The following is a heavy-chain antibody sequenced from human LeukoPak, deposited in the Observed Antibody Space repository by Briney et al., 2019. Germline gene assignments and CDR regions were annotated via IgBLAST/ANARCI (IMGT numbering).Heavy chain of an antibody. CDR1: GYTFTGYY. D-gene: IGHD6-6*01. Sequence: ASVKVSCKTSGYTFTGYYLHWVRQAPGQGLEWMGWIRPNSGGTKNAQKFQGRVTMTRDTSISTAYMELNRLISDDTAVYYCATYSNSTLQYYYGLDVWGQGTTVTVSS. J-gene: IGHJ6*02. V-gene: IGHV1-2*02. CDR3: ATYSNSTLQYYYGLDV. CDR2: IRPNSGGT.